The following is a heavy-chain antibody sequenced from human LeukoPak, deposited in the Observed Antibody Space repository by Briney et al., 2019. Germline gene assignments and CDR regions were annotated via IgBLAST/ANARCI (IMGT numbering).Heavy chain of an antibody. CDR2: IYYSGST. D-gene: IGHD3-9*01. CDR3: ARKRYFDWLIDY. V-gene: IGHV4-59*01. J-gene: IGHJ4*02. CDR1: GGSISSYS. Sequence: SETLSLTCTVSGGSISSYSWSWIRQPPGKGLEWIGYIYYSGSTNYNPSLKSRVTISVDTSKNQFSLKLSSVTAADAAVYYCARKRYFDWLIDYWGQGTLVTVSS.